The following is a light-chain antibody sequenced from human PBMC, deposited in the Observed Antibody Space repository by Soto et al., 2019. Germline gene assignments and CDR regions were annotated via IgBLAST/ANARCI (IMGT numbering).Light chain of an antibody. V-gene: IGKV1-39*01. CDR2: AVS. Sequence: DIEMTQSPSSLSASVGDRVTITCRASQTISSYLNWYHQKPGKAPKLLIYAVSNLQSGVPSRFSGSGSGTDFTLTISSLQPEDFGTYHCQQNYNTPLTFGPGTKVDIK. CDR1: QTISSY. CDR3: QQNYNTPLT. J-gene: IGKJ3*01.